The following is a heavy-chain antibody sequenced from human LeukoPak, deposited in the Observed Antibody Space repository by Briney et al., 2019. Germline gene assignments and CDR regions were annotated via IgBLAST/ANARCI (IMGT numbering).Heavy chain of an antibody. Sequence: SETLSLTCTVSGGSISSSSYYWGWIRQPPGKGLEWIGSIYYSGSTYYNPSLKSRVTISVDTSKNQFSLKLSSVTAADTAVYYCARGGGSYYVIPHFQHWGQGTLVTVSS. CDR3: ARGGGSYYVIPHFQH. CDR1: GGSISSSSYY. D-gene: IGHD1-26*01. V-gene: IGHV4-39*07. CDR2: IYYSGST. J-gene: IGHJ1*01.